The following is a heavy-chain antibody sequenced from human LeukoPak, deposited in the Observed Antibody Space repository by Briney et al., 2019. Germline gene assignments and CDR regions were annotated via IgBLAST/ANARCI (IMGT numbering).Heavy chain of an antibody. D-gene: IGHD2-2*01. CDR3: ARHPYQLLWLSWFDP. Sequence: SETLSLTCTVSGGSSSSSRYYWGWIRQPPGKGLEWIGSIYYSGSTYYNPSLKSRVTISVDTSKNQFSLKLSSVTAADTAVYYCARHPYQLLWLSWFDPWGQGTPVTVSS. J-gene: IGHJ5*02. V-gene: IGHV4-39*01. CDR1: GGSSSSSRYY. CDR2: IYYSGST.